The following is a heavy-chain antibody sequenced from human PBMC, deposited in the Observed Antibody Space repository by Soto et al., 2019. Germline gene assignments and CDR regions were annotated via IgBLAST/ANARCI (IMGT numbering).Heavy chain of an antibody. D-gene: IGHD6-13*01. Sequence: GGSLRLSCAASGFTFNNYAMTWVRQAPGKGLEWVSAMSGSGGSTYYADSVKGRFTISRDNSKNTLYLQMNSLRAEDTGVDYCARRAAGTSFDDWGQGTLVRVSS. CDR3: ARRAAGTSFDD. J-gene: IGHJ4*02. CDR1: GFTFNNYA. CDR2: MSGSGGST. V-gene: IGHV3-23*01.